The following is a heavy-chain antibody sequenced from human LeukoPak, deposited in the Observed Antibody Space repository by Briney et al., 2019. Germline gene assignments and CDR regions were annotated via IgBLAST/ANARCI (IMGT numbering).Heavy chain of an antibody. D-gene: IGHD2-2*01. CDR3: ARDWADIVVVPAALGYFDY. V-gene: IGHV4-59*12. CDR1: GGSISSYY. J-gene: IGHJ4*02. CDR2: IYYSGST. Sequence: SETLSLTCTVSGGSISSYYRSWIRQPPGKGLEWIGFIYYSGSTNYNPSLKSRVTISVDTSKNQFSLKLSSVTAADTAVYYCARDWADIVVVPAALGYFDYWGQGTLVTVSS.